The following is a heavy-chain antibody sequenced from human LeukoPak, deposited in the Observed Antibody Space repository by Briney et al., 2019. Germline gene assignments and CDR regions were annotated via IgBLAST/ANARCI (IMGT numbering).Heavy chain of an antibody. Sequence: PGGSLRLSCAASGFTFSSYSMNWVRQAPGKGLEWISSISSSGTYIYYADSVKGRFTISRDNAKNSLYLQMNSLRAEDTGVYYCASGYGRARASDYWGQGTLVTVSS. CDR2: ISSSGTYI. CDR3: ASGYGRARASDY. V-gene: IGHV3-21*01. D-gene: IGHD1-26*01. J-gene: IGHJ4*02. CDR1: GFTFSSYS.